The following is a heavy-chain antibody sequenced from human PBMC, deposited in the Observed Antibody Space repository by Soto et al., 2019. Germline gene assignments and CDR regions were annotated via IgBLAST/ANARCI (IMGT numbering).Heavy chain of an antibody. CDR1: GFSFSTCA. Sequence: GGSLRLSCVASGFSFSTCAMGWVRQAPGKGLEWVSLISPNSAATYYTDSVKGRFTISRDNSKNTLYLQMNSLRAEDTAVYYCAKDFERLYDFWSGYYTGGVLDYYYGMDVWGQGTTVTVSS. CDR2: ISPNSAAT. D-gene: IGHD3-3*01. J-gene: IGHJ6*02. V-gene: IGHV3-23*01. CDR3: AKDFERLYDFWSGYYTGGVLDYYYGMDV.